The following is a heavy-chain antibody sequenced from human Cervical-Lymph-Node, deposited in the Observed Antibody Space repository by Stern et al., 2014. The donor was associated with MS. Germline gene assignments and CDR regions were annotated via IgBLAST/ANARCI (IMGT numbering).Heavy chain of an antibody. CDR3: ARGELKEGLVRGMDV. V-gene: IGHV1-69*01. J-gene: IGHJ6*02. Sequence: VQLVESGAEVKKPGSSVKVSCKASGGTFSSYAISWVRQAPGQGLEWVGGVIPIVGTANYAQKFQGRVTITADESTSTAYMELSSLRSEDTAVYYCARGELKEGLVRGMDVWGQGTTVTVSS. CDR2: VIPIVGTA. CDR1: GGTFSSYA. D-gene: IGHD1-26*01.